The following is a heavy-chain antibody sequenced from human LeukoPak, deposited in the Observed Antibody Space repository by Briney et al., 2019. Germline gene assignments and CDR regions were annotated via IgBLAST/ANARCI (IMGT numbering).Heavy chain of an antibody. J-gene: IGHJ6*02. V-gene: IGHV4-59*12. CDR2: ISNSGNT. CDR3: ARDGGVWFGEGYYYYYGMDV. Sequence: SETLSLTCTVSGGSINTDYWNWTRQPPGKGLEWIGYISNSGNTKYNASLKSRVTISRDTSKSQFSLTLSSVTAADTAVYYCARDGGVWFGEGYYYYYGMDVWGQGTTVTVSS. CDR1: GGSINTDY. D-gene: IGHD3-10*01.